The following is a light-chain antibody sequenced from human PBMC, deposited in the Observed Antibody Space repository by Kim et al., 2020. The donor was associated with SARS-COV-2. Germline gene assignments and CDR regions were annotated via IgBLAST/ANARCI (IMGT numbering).Light chain of an antibody. J-gene: IGKJ3*01. CDR2: AAS. Sequence: ASVGDRVTITCRASQSISSYLNWYQQKVGKATKLLIYAASSLQSGVPSRFSGSGSGTDFTLTISSLQPEDFATYYCQQSYSALTTFGPGTKVDIK. CDR3: QQSYSALTT. V-gene: IGKV1-39*01. CDR1: QSISSY.